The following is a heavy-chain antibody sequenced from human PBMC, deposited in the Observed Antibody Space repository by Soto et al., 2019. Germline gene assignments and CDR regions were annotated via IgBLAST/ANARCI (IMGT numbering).Heavy chain of an antibody. CDR3: ARDQGGDLDY. CDR2: IHFSGET. D-gene: IGHD2-21*01. V-gene: IGHV4-31*03. Sequence: QVQLQESGPGLMKPSQTLSLTCTVSGASIGRGGYYWIWIRQHPGKALEWMGHIHFSGETNYNPSLMGRLTMSIDTSTNHFSLNLAAVTAADTAMYYCARDQGGDLDYWGQGTLVTVSS. CDR1: GASIGRGGYY. J-gene: IGHJ4*02.